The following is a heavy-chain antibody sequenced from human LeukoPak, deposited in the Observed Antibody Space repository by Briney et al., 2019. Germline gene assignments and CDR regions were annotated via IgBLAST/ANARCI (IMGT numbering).Heavy chain of an antibody. J-gene: IGHJ4*02. V-gene: IGHV1-18*01. CDR3: ARDGSASIAAAGRGLV. Sequence: ASVKVSCKVSGYTLTELSMHWVRQAPGQGLEWMGWISAYNGNTNYAQKLQGRVTMTTDTSTSTAYVELRSLRSDDTAVYYCARDGSASIAAAGRGLVWGQGTLVTVSS. CDR2: ISAYNGNT. D-gene: IGHD6-13*01. CDR1: GYTLTELS.